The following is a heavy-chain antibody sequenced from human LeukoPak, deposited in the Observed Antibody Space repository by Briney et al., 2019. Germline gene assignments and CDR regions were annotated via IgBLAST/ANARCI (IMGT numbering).Heavy chain of an antibody. D-gene: IGHD1-26*01. V-gene: IGHV3-21*01. CDR1: GFTFSSYS. CDR2: ISSSSSYI. Sequence: GGSLRLSCAASGFTFSSYSMNWVRQAPGKGLEWVSCISSSSSYIYYADSVKGRFTISRDNAKNPLYLQMNSLRAEDTAVYYCARDVVPAISGSYWEYFDYWGQGTLVTVSS. CDR3: ARDVVPAISGSYWEYFDY. J-gene: IGHJ4*02.